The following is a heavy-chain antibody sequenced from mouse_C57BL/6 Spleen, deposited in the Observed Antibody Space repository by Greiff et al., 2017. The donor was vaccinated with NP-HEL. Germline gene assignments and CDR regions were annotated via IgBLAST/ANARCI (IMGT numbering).Heavy chain of an antibody. CDR3: TRGYWVAY. J-gene: IGHJ3*01. V-gene: IGHV1-15*01. Sequence: QVQLQQSGAELVRPGASVTLSCKASGYTFTDYEMHWVKQTPVHGLVWIGAIDPETGGTAYNQKFKGKAILTADKSSSTAYMELRSLTSEDSAVYYCTRGYWVAYWGQGTLVTVSA. D-gene: IGHD2-2*01. CDR1: GYTFTDYE. CDR2: IDPETGGT.